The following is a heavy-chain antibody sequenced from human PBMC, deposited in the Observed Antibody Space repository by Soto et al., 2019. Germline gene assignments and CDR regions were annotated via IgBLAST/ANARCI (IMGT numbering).Heavy chain of an antibody. D-gene: IGHD2-2*02. Sequence: GASVKVSCKASGYTFSGYHMHWVRQAPGQGLEWMGWINVYNGETNIAQKFQGRVATTRDTSITTAYVELSRLRFDDTAVYFCAREGATRRPSRPAIGWLESWGQGTLVTVSS. CDR2: INVYNGET. CDR1: GYTFSGYH. J-gene: IGHJ5*01. V-gene: IGHV1-2*02. CDR3: AREGATRRPSRPAIGWLES.